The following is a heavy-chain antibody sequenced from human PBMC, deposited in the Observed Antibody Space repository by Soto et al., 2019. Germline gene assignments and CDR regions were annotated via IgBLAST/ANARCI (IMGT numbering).Heavy chain of an antibody. CDR3: TRLPPGRPLFDH. J-gene: IGHJ4*02. CDR1: GGSINNYY. V-gene: IGHV4-59*13. Sequence: PSETLSLTCTVSGGSINNYYWGWVRQPPGKGLEWIAYIYYSGGTNYNASLKSRLTISVDTSKNQFSLTLSSVTAADTAVYYCTRLPPGRPLFDHWGQGMLVTVSS. CDR2: IYYSGGT.